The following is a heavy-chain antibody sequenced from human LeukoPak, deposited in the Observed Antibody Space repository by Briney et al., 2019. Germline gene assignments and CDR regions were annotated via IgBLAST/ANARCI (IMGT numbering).Heavy chain of an antibody. CDR3: ARDRLRGAFDI. V-gene: IGHV3-21*01. J-gene: IGHJ3*02. CDR2: ISSSSSYI. CDR1: GFTFSSCS. Sequence: PGGSLRLSYAASGFTFSSCSMNWVRQAPGKGLEWVSSISSSSSYIYYADSVKGRFTISRDNAKNSLYLQMNSLRAEDTAVYYCARDRLRGAFDIWGQGTMVTVSS.